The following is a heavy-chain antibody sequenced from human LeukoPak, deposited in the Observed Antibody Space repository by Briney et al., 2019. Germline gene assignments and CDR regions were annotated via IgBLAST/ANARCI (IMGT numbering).Heavy chain of an antibody. V-gene: IGHV4-59*11. D-gene: IGHD3-22*01. CDR2: VSYTGRT. CDR3: ARTGYYDTSAYYPFDY. CDR1: GGSLSGHY. J-gene: IGHJ4*02. Sequence: LETLSLTCTVSGGSLSGHYWSWIRQPPGKRLEWIGYVSYTGRTKYNPSLKSRVTISVDTSKNQFSLKLSSVTAADTAVYYCARTGYYDTSAYYPFDYWGQGTLVTVSS.